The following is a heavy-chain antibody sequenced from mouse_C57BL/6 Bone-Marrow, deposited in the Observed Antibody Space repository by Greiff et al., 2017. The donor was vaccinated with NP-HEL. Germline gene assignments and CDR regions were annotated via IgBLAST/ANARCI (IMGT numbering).Heavy chain of an antibody. Sequence: VQLKESVAELVRPGASVKLSCTASGFNFKNSYMHWVKQRPEQGLEWIGRIYPANGNTNYAPKFQGKATITADTTSNTAYLQLSSLTSEDTAVFYCAGIGQRDYYTLDYCGQGTSVTVSS. J-gene: IGHJ4*01. CDR1: GFNFKNSY. V-gene: IGHV14-3*01. D-gene: IGHD3-3*01. CDR2: IYPANGNT. CDR3: AGIGQRDYYTLDY.